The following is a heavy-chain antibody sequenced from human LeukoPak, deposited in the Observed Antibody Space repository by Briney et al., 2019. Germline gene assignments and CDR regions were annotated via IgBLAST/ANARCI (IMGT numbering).Heavy chain of an antibody. Sequence: SETLSLTCTVSGGSISSYYWSWIRQPPGKGLEWIGYIYYSGSTNYNPSLKSRVTISVDTSKNQFSLKLSSVTAADTAVYYCAREEGYSGYDYWGQRTLVTVSS. V-gene: IGHV4-59*01. CDR3: AREEGYSGYDY. CDR1: GGSISSYY. D-gene: IGHD5-12*01. CDR2: IYYSGST. J-gene: IGHJ4*02.